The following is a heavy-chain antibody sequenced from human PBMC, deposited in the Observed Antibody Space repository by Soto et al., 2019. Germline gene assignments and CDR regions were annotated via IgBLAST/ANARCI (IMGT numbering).Heavy chain of an antibody. Sequence: QVQLQESGPGLVKPSQTLSLTCTVSGGSISSGGYYWSWIRQHPGKGLEWIGYIYYSGSTYYNPSLKSRVTTSVDTSKNQSSLKLSSVTAADTAMYDCERAVYGSGSHYNGRVWFDPWGQGTLVTVSS. J-gene: IGHJ5*02. CDR2: IYYSGST. D-gene: IGHD3-10*01. CDR1: GGSISSGGYY. CDR3: ERAVYGSGSHYNGRVWFDP. V-gene: IGHV4-31*03.